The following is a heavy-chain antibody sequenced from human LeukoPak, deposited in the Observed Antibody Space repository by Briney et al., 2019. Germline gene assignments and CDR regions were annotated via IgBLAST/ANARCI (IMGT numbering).Heavy chain of an antibody. J-gene: IGHJ1*01. CDR2: IYHSGSI. D-gene: IGHD3-22*01. V-gene: IGHV4-4*02. Sequence: PSETLSLTCGVSGGSITSNNYWTWVRQPPGKGLEWIGEIYHSGSINYNPSLKRRVTMSVDKSQILFSLKLTSVTAWATYDYYCAINYYDSSGYYYIVYFQNWGQGTLVTVSS. CDR1: GGSITSNNY. CDR3: AINYYDSSGYYYIVYFQN.